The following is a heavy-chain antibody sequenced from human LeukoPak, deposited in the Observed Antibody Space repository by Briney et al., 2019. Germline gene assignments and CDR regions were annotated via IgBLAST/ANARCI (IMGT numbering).Heavy chain of an antibody. CDR3: ARGLTDGYSYGLLFDY. J-gene: IGHJ4*02. Sequence: PSETLSLTCAVSGGSISSGGYSWSWIRQPPGKGLEWIGYIYHSGSTYYNPSLKSRVTISVDRSKNQFSLKLSSVTAADTAVYYCARGLTDGYSYGLLFDYWGQGTLVTVSS. CDR2: IYHSGST. D-gene: IGHD5-18*01. CDR1: GGSISSGGYS. V-gene: IGHV4-30-2*01.